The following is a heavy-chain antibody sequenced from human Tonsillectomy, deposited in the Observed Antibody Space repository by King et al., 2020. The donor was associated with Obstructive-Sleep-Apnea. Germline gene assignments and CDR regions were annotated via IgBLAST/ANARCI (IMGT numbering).Heavy chain of an antibody. D-gene: IGHD3-3*01. CDR2: IYYSGST. V-gene: IGHV4-39*07. J-gene: IGHJ4*02. CDR3: ARDRDLTIFGVVSLDY. Sequence: QLQESGPGLVKPSETLSLTCTVSGGSISSSLYYWGWIRQPPGKGLEWIGSIYYSGSTYYNPSLKSRVTISVDTSKNQFSLKLNSVTAADTAVYYCARDRDLTIFGVVSLDYWGQGTLVTVSS. CDR1: GGSISSSLYY.